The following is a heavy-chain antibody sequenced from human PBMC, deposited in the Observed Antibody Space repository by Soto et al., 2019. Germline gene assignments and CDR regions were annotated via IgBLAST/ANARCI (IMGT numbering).Heavy chain of an antibody. CDR2: IYSGGST. CDR3: ARGGGSGSYHDGVFDY. J-gene: IGHJ4*02. Sequence: EVQLVESGGGLVQPGGSLRLSCAASGFTVSSNYMSWVRQAPGKGLEWVSVIYSGGSTYYADSVKGRFTISRDNSKNTRYLQMNSLRAEDTAVYYCARGGGSGSYHDGVFDYWGQGTLVTVSS. V-gene: IGHV3-66*01. D-gene: IGHD3-10*01. CDR1: GFTVSSNY.